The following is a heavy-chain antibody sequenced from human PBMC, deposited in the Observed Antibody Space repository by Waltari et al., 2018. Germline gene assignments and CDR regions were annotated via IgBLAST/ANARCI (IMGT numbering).Heavy chain of an antibody. CDR1: GGSISSDNYY. D-gene: IGHD3-10*01. Sequence: QVQLQESGPGLVKPSQTLSLTCTVSGGSISSDNYYWTWIRQPAGKGLEWIGRIYASGSASGSTNYNPSLKSRVTISVDTSKNQFSLNLNSVTAADTAVYYCARDFGPLGSGSYSAQAGDVWGQGTTVTVSS. CDR2: IYASGSASGST. CDR3: ARDFGPLGSGSYSAQAGDV. V-gene: IGHV4-61*02. J-gene: IGHJ6*02.